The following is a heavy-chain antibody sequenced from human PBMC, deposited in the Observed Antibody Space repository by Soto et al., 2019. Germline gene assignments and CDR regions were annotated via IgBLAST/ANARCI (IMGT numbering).Heavy chain of an antibody. CDR2: INHSGST. V-gene: IGHV4-34*01. CDR3: ARDWNDFYYFDY. CDR1: VGSFSGYY. D-gene: IGHD1-1*01. J-gene: IGHJ4*02. Sequence: SETLSLTCAVYVGSFSGYYWSWIRQPPGKGLEWIGEINHSGSTNYNPSLKSRVTISVDTSKNQFSLKLSSVTAADTAVYYCARDWNDFYYFDYWGQGTLVTVSS.